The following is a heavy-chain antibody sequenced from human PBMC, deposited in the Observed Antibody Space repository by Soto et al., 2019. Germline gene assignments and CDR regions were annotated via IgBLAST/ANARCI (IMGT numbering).Heavy chain of an antibody. CDR1: GFTFRKYA. Sequence: EVQMLESGGGLVHPGGSLRLSCAATGFTFRKYAMSWVRQAPGKGLEWVSTISGTGGGTYYADAVKGRFAISRDNSKGTVDLQMNSLRVEDTATYYCAKEGSGVRGIIVSLIYDYWGQGVLVAVSS. V-gene: IGHV3-23*01. D-gene: IGHD3-10*01. CDR3: AKEGSGVRGIIVSLIYDY. J-gene: IGHJ4*02. CDR2: ISGTGGGT.